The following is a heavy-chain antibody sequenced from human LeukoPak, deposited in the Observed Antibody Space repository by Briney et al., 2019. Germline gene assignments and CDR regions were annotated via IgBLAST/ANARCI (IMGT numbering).Heavy chain of an antibody. CDR1: GGTFSSYA. D-gene: IGHD2-2*01. V-gene: IGHV1-69*13. Sequence: SVKVSCKASGGTFSSYAISWVRQAPGQGLEWMGGIIPIFGTANYAQKFQGRVTITADESTSTAYMELSSLRSEDTAVYYCARGRRTLGYCSSTSCYEIDYWGQGTLVTVSS. CDR2: IIPIFGTA. CDR3: ARGRRTLGYCSSTSCYEIDY. J-gene: IGHJ4*02.